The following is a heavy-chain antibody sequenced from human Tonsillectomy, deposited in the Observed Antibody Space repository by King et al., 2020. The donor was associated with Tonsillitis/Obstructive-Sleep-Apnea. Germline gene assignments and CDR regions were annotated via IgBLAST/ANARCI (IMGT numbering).Heavy chain of an antibody. V-gene: IGHV2-5*02. CDR3: AHSVGHFYY. CDR1: GFSLSTSGVS. Sequence: TLKESGPTLVKPTQTLTLTCTFSGFSLSTSGVSVGGIRQPTGKALEWLAHISWDDDKPYSPSLKSRLTITKDTSKNQVLLTITNIDPVDTATYYCAHSVGHFYYWGQGTLFTVSP. CDR2: ISWDDDK. J-gene: IGHJ4*02.